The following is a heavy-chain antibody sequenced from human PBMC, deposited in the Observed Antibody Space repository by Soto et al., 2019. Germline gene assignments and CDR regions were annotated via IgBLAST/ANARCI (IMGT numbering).Heavy chain of an antibody. J-gene: IGHJ5*02. CDR2: IFDTGST. CDR1: GGSISSYY. D-gene: IGHD6-13*01. Sequence: QVQLQESGPGLVKPSETLSLICTVSGGSISSYYWSWIRQPPGKGLEWIGYIFDTGSTNYNPSLESRVTISLDTSKNQFSLRLKSVIAADTAVYYCARWAYGSSPGFDPWGQGTLVTVSS. V-gene: IGHV4-59*01. CDR3: ARWAYGSSPGFDP.